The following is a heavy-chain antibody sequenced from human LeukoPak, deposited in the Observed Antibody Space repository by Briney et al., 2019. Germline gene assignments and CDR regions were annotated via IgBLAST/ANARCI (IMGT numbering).Heavy chain of an antibody. J-gene: IGHJ6*03. V-gene: IGHV4-4*07. Sequence: PSETLSLTCTVSGGSISSYYWGWIRQPAGKGLEWIGRIYTSGSTNYNPSLKSRVTISVDKSKNQFSLKLSSVTAADTAVYYCAREFGAYYYDSSAPEGYYYYYMDVWGKGTTVTVSS. CDR3: AREFGAYYYDSSAPEGYYYYYMDV. D-gene: IGHD3-22*01. CDR1: GGSISSYY. CDR2: IYTSGST.